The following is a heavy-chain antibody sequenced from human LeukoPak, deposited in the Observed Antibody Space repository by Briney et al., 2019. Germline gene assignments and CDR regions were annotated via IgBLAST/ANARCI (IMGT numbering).Heavy chain of an antibody. CDR3: ETAYDIVDAFDI. CDR1: GGSISSSSYY. Sequence: SETLSLTCTVSGGSISSSSYYWGWIRQPPGKGLEWIGIIYYSGSTYYNPSLKSRVTLSVDTSKNQFSLKLSSVTAADTAFYNRETAYDIVDAFDIWGQGTMVTVSS. J-gene: IGHJ3*02. CDR2: IYYSGST. V-gene: IGHV4-39*07. D-gene: IGHD3-9*01.